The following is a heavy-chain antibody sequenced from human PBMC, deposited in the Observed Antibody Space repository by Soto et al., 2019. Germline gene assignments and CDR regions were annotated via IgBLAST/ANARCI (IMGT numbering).Heavy chain of an antibody. CDR2: IYHSGST. CDR1: GDSISSSNW. CDR3: AKYSSATYFDYYYGLDC. V-gene: IGHV4-4*02. J-gene: IGHJ6*02. Sequence: LRETLSLTCAFSGDSISSSNWWSWVRQAPGKGLEWIGEIYHSGSTNYNPSLKSRVTISVDKSKNQFSLKLNSVTAADTAVYYCAKYSSATYFDYYYGLDCWGQGTTVTVSS. D-gene: IGHD1-26*01.